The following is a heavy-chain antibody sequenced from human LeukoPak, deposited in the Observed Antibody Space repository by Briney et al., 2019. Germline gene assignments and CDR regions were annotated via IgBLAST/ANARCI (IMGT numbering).Heavy chain of an antibody. CDR3: ARDPLGYFDY. V-gene: IGHV4-59*01. J-gene: IGHJ4*02. D-gene: IGHD3-16*01. Sequence: SETLSLTCTVSGGSISSYYWSWIRQPPGKGLEWIGYIYYSGSTNYNPSLKSRVTISVDRSKNQFSLKLSSVTAADTAVYYCARDPLGYFDYWGQGTLVTVSS. CDR2: IYYSGST. CDR1: GGSISSYY.